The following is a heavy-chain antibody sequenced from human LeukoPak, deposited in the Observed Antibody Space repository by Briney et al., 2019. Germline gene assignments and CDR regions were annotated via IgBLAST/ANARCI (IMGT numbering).Heavy chain of an antibody. D-gene: IGHD3-22*01. J-gene: IGHJ4*02. CDR1: GYTFTSYA. Sequence: AAVKVSCKASGYTFTSYAMNWVRQAPGQGLEWMRWINTNTGNPTYAQGFTGRFVFSLDTSVSTAYLQISSLKAEDTAVYYCARDGHDYYDSSGSRPFHYFDYWGQGTLVTVSS. CDR3: ARDGHDYYDSSGSRPFHYFDY. V-gene: IGHV7-4-1*02. CDR2: INTNTGNP.